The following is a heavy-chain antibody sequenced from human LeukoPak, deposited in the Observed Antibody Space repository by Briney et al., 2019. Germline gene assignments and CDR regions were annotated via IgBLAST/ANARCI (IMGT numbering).Heavy chain of an antibody. CDR1: GFAFGSYW. D-gene: IGHD4-17*01. CDR3: ARERLYGASARDY. J-gene: IGHJ4*02. V-gene: IGHV3-7*01. CDR2: IKEDGSAK. Sequence: GALRLSCAASGFAFGSYWMSWVRQAPGKGLEWVANIKEDGSAKFHVDSVKGRFTISRGNAKNSLFLQMNSLRVEDTAVYYCARERLYGASARDYWGQGTLVTVSA.